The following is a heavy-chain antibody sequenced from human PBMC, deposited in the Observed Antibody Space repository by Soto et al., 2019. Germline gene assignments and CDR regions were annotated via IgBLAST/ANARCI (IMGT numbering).Heavy chain of an antibody. CDR2: ISSSSSYI. J-gene: IGHJ3*02. Sequence: PGGSLRLSCAASGFTFSSYSMNWVRQAPGKGLEWVSSISSSSSYIYYADSVKGRFTISRDNAKNSLYLQMNSLRAEDTAVYYCAALGYCSSTSCPAFDIWGQGTMVTVS. CDR3: AALGYCSSTSCPAFDI. D-gene: IGHD2-2*01. V-gene: IGHV3-21*01. CDR1: GFTFSSYS.